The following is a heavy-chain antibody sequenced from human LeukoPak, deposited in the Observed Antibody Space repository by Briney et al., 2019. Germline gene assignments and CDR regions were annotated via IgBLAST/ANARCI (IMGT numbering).Heavy chain of an antibody. V-gene: IGHV3-21*01. CDR1: GFTFSSYS. D-gene: IGHD3-3*01. Sequence: GGSLRLSCAASGFTFSSYSMNWVRQAPGKGLEWVSSISSSSSYIYYADSVKGRFTISRDNAKNSLYLQMNGLRAEDTAVYYCARTGLSGYFDYWGQGTLVTVSS. CDR3: ARTGLSGYFDY. CDR2: ISSSSSYI. J-gene: IGHJ4*02.